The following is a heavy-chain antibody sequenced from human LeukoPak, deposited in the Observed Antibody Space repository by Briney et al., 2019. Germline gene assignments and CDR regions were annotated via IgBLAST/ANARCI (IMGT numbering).Heavy chain of an antibody. CDR1: GGTFSSYA. D-gene: IGHD3-16*01. CDR3: ARDWGEHYYYYGMDV. CDR2: IIPILGIA. Sequence: ASVKVSCKASGGTFSSYAISWVRQAPGQGLEWMGRIIPILGIANYAQKFQGRVTITADKSTSTAYMELSSLRSEDTAVYYCARDWGEHYYYYGMDVWGQGTTVTVSS. V-gene: IGHV1-69*04. J-gene: IGHJ6*02.